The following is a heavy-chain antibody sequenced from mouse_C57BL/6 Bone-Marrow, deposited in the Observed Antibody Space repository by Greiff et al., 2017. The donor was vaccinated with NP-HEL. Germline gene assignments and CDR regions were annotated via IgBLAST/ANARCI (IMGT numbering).Heavy chain of an antibody. CDR2: IDPSDSYT. CDR3: ARSLSRTNFDY. Sequence: QVHVKQPGAELVMPGASVKLSCKASGYTFTSYWMPWVKQRPGQGLEWIGEIDPSDSYTNYHHKFKGKFTLTVDKSSSTAYMQLSSLTSEDSAVYYCARSLSRTNFDYWGQGTTLTVSS. J-gene: IGHJ2*01. CDR1: GYTFTSYW. D-gene: IGHD1-1*01. V-gene: IGHV1-69*01.